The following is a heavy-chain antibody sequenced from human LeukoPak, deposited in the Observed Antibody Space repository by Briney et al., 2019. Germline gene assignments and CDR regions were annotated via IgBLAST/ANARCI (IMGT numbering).Heavy chain of an antibody. CDR2: TNPNSGDT. V-gene: IGHV1-8*01. D-gene: IGHD3-22*01. Sequence: ASVKVSCKASGYTFTSYDVNWVRQATGQGLEWMGWTNPNSGDTGSVEKFQGRVTMTRNTSISTAYMELSSLRSDDTAVYFCARGARLPYSSVSDYWGQGTLVSVSS. CDR1: GYTFTSYD. CDR3: ARGARLPYSSVSDY. J-gene: IGHJ4*02.